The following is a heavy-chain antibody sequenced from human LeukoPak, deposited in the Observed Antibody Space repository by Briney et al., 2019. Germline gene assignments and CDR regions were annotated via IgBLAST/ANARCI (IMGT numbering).Heavy chain of an antibody. CDR3: ARSGYSYAAYYYYGMDV. CDR2: IYYSGST. J-gene: IGHJ6*02. D-gene: IGHD5-18*01. Sequence: PSETLSLTCTVAGDSFSAPNYHWGWIRQPPGKGLEWIGSIYYSGSTYYSPSLKSRVTISVDTSKNQFSLKLSSVTAADTAVYYCARSGYSYAAYYYYGMDVWGQGTTVTVSS. CDR1: GDSFSAPNYH. V-gene: IGHV4-39*01.